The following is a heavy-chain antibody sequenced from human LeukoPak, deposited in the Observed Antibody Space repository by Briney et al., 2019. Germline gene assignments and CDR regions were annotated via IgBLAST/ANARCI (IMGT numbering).Heavy chain of an antibody. D-gene: IGHD1-7*01. CDR3: ARLVRLKLPATAANRNWFDP. V-gene: IGHV4-39*01. J-gene: IGHJ5*02. CDR1: GGSISSSSYY. Sequence: KTSETLSLTCTVSGGSISSSSYYWGWIRQPPGKGLEWIGSIYYSGSTYYNPSLKSRVTISVDTSKNQFSLKLGSVTAADTAVYYCARLVRLKLPATAANRNWFDPWGQGTLVTVSS. CDR2: IYYSGST.